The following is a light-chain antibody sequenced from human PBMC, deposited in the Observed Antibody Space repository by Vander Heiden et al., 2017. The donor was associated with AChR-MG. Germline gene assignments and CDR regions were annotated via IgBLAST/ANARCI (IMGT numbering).Light chain of an antibody. CDR3: SSYTHTAWV. J-gene: IGLJ3*02. CDR2: EVT. Sequence: QSALTQPPSASGSPGQSVTIACTGTSSDIGLYDYVSWYQQHPGKAPQLIIYEVTVRPSGVPDRFSGSKSGNTASLTVSGRQAEDEADYYCSSYTHTAWVFGGGTKLSVL. CDR1: SSDIGLYDY. V-gene: IGLV2-8*01.